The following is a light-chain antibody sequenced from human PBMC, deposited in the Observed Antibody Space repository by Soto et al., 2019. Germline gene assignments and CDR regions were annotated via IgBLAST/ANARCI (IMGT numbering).Light chain of an antibody. V-gene: IGKV3-11*01. Sequence: EIMMTQSPGTLSVSPGEGATLSCTASQSVSNQLGWYQQKPGQAPRLLIFDTSNRATGIPARFSGSGSGTDFTLTISSLEPEDFAVYYCQQRLSWPITFGQGTRLEI. J-gene: IGKJ5*01. CDR1: QSVSNQ. CDR3: QQRLSWPIT. CDR2: DTS.